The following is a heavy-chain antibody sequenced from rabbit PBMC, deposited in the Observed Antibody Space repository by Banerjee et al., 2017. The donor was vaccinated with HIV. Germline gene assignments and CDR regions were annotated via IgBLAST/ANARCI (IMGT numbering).Heavy chain of an antibody. J-gene: IGHJ4*01. CDR2: IVAGSSGST. CDR3: ARRADANNYGYELDNL. D-gene: IGHD6-1*01. V-gene: IGHV1S45*01. Sequence: QEQLEESGGDLVKPEGSLTLTCTASGFSFSSYWMWWVRQAPGKGLEWIACIVAGSSGSTYYANWAKGRFTISKTSSTTVTLQMASLTAADTATYFCARRADANNYGYELDNLWGPGTLVTVS. CDR1: GFSFSSYW.